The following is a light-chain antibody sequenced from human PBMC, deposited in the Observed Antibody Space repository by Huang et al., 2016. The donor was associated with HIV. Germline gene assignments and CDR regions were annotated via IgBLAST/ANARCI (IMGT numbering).Light chain of an antibody. CDR1: QSVSSY. J-gene: IGKJ1*01. V-gene: IGKV3-15*01. Sequence: EIVLTQPPATWSVSPGERATLSCRASQSVSSYLAWYKQKPGQAPRLLIYDASTRATGIPARFSGSGSGTEFTLTITSLQSEDFAVYYCQQYNNWPPWTFGQGTKVEVK. CDR3: QQYNNWPPWT. CDR2: DAS.